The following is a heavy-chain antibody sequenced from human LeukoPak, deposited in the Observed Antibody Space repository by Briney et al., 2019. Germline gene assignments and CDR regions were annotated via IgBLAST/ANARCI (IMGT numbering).Heavy chain of an antibody. Sequence: SETLSLTCNVSGYSISSGYYWGWIRPPPGKGLEWIGSVLHRGNTYNNPSLKSRVTISLDTSKNQCTLKLNSVTAADTAVYYCARGGIGSGRFDSWGQGTLVTVSS. D-gene: IGHD3-10*01. CDR1: GYSISSGYY. V-gene: IGHV4-38-2*02. CDR2: VLHRGNT. CDR3: ARGGIGSGRFDS. J-gene: IGHJ4*02.